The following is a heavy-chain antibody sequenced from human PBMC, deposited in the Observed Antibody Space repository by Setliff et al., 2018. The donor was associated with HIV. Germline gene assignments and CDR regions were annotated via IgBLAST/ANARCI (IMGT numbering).Heavy chain of an antibody. J-gene: IGHJ4*02. CDR3: AANPGIAPGGDFDY. V-gene: IGHV4-34*08. CDR1: GETFSGYY. D-gene: IGHD6-13*01. CDR2: INHGGIT. Sequence: SETLSLTCAVYGETFSGYYWSWIRQTPGKGLEWIGEINHGGITNSNPSLKSRVTISVDTSKNLFSLKMSSVTAADTAVYYCAANPGIAPGGDFDYWGQGTLVTVSS.